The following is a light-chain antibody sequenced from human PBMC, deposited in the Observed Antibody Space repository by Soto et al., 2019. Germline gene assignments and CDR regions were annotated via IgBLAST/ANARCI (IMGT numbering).Light chain of an antibody. J-gene: IGLJ1*01. CDR2: EVS. V-gene: IGLV2-14*01. CDR1: SSDIGGYNY. Sequence: QSVLTQPASVSGSPGQSITMSCTGTSSDIGGYNYVSWYQHHPGKAPKLLIYEVSNRPSGVSHRFSGSKSGKTASLIISGLQSEDEADYYCSSYSVTSTHYVFGSGTKLTVL. CDR3: SSYSVTSTHYV.